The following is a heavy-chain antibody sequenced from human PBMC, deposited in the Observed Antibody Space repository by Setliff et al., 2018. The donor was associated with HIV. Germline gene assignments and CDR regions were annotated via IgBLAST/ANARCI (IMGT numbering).Heavy chain of an antibody. Sequence: SETLSLTCTVSGGSISSGTYYWSWIRQPPGKGLEWIGSIYHSGSIYYNPSLKSRVTISVDTSKNQFSLKLSSVTAADTAVYYCARHDGTYCGGDCYLLGYFDLWGRGTLVTVSS. CDR1: GGSISSGTYY. D-gene: IGHD2-21*02. CDR2: IYHSGSI. CDR3: ARHDGTYCGGDCYLLGYFDL. J-gene: IGHJ2*01. V-gene: IGHV4-39*01.